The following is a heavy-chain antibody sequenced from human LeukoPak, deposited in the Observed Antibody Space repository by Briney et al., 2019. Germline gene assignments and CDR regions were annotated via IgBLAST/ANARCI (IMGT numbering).Heavy chain of an antibody. CDR1: GGSISSYY. Sequence: SETLSLTCTVPGGSISSYYWSWIRQPPGKGLEWIGYIYYSGSTNYNPSLKSRVTISVDTSKNQFSLKLSSVTAADTAVYYCARHEEGYDHFDYWGQGTLVTVSS. J-gene: IGHJ4*02. D-gene: IGHD5-12*01. V-gene: IGHV4-59*08. CDR2: IYYSGST. CDR3: ARHEEGYDHFDY.